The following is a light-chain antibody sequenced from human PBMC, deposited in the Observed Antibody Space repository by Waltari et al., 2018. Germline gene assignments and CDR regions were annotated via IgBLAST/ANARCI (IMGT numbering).Light chain of an antibody. CDR1: SATHRVKL. V-gene: IGLV1-44*01. J-gene: IGLJ1*01. CDR2: SPD. CDR3: EVWDDSLAGRV. Sequence: HSAVTPPPSAAGTPGPRVTIPCSGGSATHRVKLVNCYQHFPGSAPKLLIYSPDRRPSGVPDRFSGSKSGTSASLAISGLQSEDEAEYYCEVWDDSLAGRVFGTGTKVTVL.